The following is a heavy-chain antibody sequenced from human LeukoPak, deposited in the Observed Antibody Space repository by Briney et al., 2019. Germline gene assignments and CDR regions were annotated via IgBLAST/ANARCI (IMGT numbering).Heavy chain of an antibody. J-gene: IGHJ4*02. CDR1: GFTVSSNS. V-gene: IGHV3-23*01. Sequence: GGSLRLSCAASGFTVSSNSMSWVRQAPGKGLEWVSAISGSGGSTYYADSVKGRFTISRDNSKNTLYLQMNSLRAEDTAVYYCAKEEARYYGSGSYYYFDYWGQGTLVTVSS. CDR3: AKEEARYYGSGSYYYFDY. CDR2: ISGSGGST. D-gene: IGHD3-10*01.